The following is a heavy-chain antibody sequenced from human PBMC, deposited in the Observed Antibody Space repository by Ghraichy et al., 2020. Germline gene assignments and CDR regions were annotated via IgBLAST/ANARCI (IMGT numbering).Heavy chain of an antibody. D-gene: IGHD6-13*01. CDR1: GGSISSYY. CDR3: ARHVRSSSWWDHLQYYYYYYGMDV. CDR2: IYTSGST. V-gene: IGHV4-4*09. Sequence: SETLSLTCTVSGGSISSYYWSWIRQPPGKGLEWIGYIYTSGSTNYNPSLKSRVTISVDTSKNQFSLKLSSVTAADTAVYYCARHVRSSSWWDHLQYYYYYYGMDVWGQGTTVTVSS. J-gene: IGHJ6*02.